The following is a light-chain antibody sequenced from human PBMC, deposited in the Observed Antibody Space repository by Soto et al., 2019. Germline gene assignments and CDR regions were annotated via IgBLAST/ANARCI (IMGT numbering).Light chain of an antibody. J-gene: IGLJ2*01. CDR2: RNN. CDR1: SSNIGSNY. V-gene: IGLV1-47*01. Sequence: QAVVTQSPSASGTPGQRVTISCSGSSSNIGSNYVYWYQQLPGTAPKLLIYRNNQRPSGVPDRLSGSKSGTSASLAISGLRSEDEADYYCAAWDDSLSGVVFGGGTKVTVL. CDR3: AAWDDSLSGVV.